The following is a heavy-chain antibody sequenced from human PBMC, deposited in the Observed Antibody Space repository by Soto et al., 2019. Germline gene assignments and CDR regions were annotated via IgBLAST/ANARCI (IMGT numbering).Heavy chain of an antibody. CDR3: AKDVHYDIVTGIEYFDH. D-gene: IGHD3-9*01. Sequence: EVQLLESGGGLVQPGGSLKISCAVSGFTFSSYAMSWVRQAPGKGLEWVSGISGTGRVTNYAESVKSRFTISRDNPKNTLYLEMKSLRVEDTAVYYCAKDVHYDIVTGIEYFDHWGQGTLVTVSS. CDR1: GFTFSSYA. V-gene: IGHV3-23*01. CDR2: ISGTGRVT. J-gene: IGHJ1*01.